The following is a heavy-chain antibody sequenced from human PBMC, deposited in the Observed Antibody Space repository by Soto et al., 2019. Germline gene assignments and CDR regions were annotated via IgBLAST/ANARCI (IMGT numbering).Heavy chain of an antibody. CDR3: AKGRVAAMDYFDY. CDR1: GFTLDDYA. J-gene: IGHJ4*02. D-gene: IGHD2-15*01. V-gene: IGHV3-9*01. CDR2: ISWNSGSI. Sequence: EVQLVGSGGGLVQPGRSLRLSCAASGFTLDDYAMHWVRQAPGKGLEWVSGISWNSGSIGYADSVKGRFTISRDNAKNSLYLQMNSLRAEDTALYYCAKGRVAAMDYFDYWGQGTLVTVSS.